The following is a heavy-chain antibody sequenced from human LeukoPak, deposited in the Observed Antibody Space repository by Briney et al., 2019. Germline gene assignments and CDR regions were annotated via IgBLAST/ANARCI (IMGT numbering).Heavy chain of an antibody. V-gene: IGHV3-11*01. Sequence: PGGSLRLSCVASGFTNDYYMAWIRQAPGKGLAWIAYISAIGDDEYYADSVKGRFTISRDNAKNSMYLQMNSLRADDTALYYCARDGRGKYHLDLWGQGTLVTVSS. J-gene: IGHJ4*02. CDR2: ISAIGDDE. D-gene: IGHD1-26*01. CDR3: ARDGRGKYHLDL. CDR1: GFTNDYY.